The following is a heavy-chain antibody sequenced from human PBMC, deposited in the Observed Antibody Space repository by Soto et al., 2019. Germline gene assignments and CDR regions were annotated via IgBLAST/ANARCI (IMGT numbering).Heavy chain of an antibody. J-gene: IGHJ6*02. CDR3: AKPARQAYYYYGMDV. CDR1: GFTFSSYG. V-gene: IGHV3-30*18. Sequence: QVQLVESGGGVVQPGRSLRLSCAASGFTFSSYGMHWVRQAPGKGLEWVAVISYDGSNKYYADSVKGRFTISRDNSKNTLYLQMYSLRAEDTAVYYCAKPARQAYYYYGMDVWGQGTTVTVSS. CDR2: ISYDGSNK. D-gene: IGHD6-6*01.